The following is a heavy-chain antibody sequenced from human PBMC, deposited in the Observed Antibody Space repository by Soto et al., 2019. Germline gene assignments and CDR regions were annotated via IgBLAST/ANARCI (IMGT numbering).Heavy chain of an antibody. CDR1: GFTFSDYA. D-gene: IGHD2-2*02. Sequence: GGSLRLSCTASGFTFSDYAMSWVRQPPGKGLEWVSVISAGGSTYYADSVKGRFTVSRANSKNTLYLQMNSLRAEDTAVYYCANVPIWCSRPSCYTEGFDNWGQGTLVTVSS. CDR2: ISAGGST. V-gene: IGHV3-23*01. CDR3: ANVPIWCSRPSCYTEGFDN. J-gene: IGHJ4*02.